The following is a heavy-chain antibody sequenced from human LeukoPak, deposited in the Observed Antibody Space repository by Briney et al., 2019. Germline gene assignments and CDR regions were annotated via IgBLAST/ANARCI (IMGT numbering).Heavy chain of an antibody. CDR1: GFTFSSYG. CDR3: ANRAWDYGVDN. Sequence: GGSLRLSCAASGFTFSSYGMHWVRQTPGTGLEWVAVISFDGGNKYYADSVKGRFTISRDNSKNTLSLQMNSLRAEDTAVYFCANRAWDYGVDNWGQGTLVIASS. CDR2: ISFDGGNK. D-gene: IGHD4/OR15-4a*01. V-gene: IGHV3-30*18. J-gene: IGHJ4*02.